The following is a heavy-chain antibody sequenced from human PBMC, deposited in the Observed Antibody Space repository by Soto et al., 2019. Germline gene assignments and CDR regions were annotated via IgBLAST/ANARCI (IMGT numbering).Heavy chain of an antibody. Sequence: EVQLLESGGGLVQSGGSLRLSCAASGFTFSSYGMSWVRQAPGKGLEWVSAISSSGGSAYYADSVKGRFTISRDNSKNTLYLQMNSLRAEDTAVYYCARGATSPSYWGQGTLVTVSS. CDR3: ARGATSPSY. V-gene: IGHV3-23*01. CDR1: GFTFSSYG. J-gene: IGHJ4*02. CDR2: ISSSGGSA.